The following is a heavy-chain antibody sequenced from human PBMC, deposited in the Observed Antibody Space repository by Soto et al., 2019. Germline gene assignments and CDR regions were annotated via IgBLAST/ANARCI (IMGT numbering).Heavy chain of an antibody. CDR2: IYYSGST. V-gene: IGHV4-30-4*01. D-gene: IGHD3-22*01. CDR1: GGSISSGDYY. Sequence: SETLSLTCTVSGGSISSGDYYWSWIRQPPGKGLEWIGYIYYSGSTYYNPSLKSRVTISVDTSENQFSLKLSSVTAADTAVYYCARAFPEYYYDSSGYYPSAFDIWGQGTMVT. J-gene: IGHJ3*02. CDR3: ARAFPEYYYDSSGYYPSAFDI.